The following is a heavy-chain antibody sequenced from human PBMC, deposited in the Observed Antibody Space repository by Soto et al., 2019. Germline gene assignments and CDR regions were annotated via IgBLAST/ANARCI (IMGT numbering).Heavy chain of an antibody. CDR3: VTEAGTYGGVDY. V-gene: IGHV1-69*04. Sequence: QVQLVQSGTEVKKPGSSVKVSCKASGGTFSRSLFSWVRQAPGQGLEWLGRLIPDIDIPHYAQRVQGKVKITAGNATSTVYLELRSLRAEDTAVYYGVTEAGTYGGVDYWGQGTLVTVS. D-gene: IGHD6-19*01. CDR2: LIPDIDIP. CDR1: GGTFSRSL. J-gene: IGHJ4*02.